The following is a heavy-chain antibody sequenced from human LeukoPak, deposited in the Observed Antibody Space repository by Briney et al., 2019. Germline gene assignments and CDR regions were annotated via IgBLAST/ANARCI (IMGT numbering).Heavy chain of an antibody. V-gene: IGHV4-34*01. CDR3: ARGVLHRLWFGEVVFDY. CDR2: SNHSGST. D-gene: IGHD3-10*01. CDR1: GGSFSGYY. Sequence: SETLSLTCAVYGGSFSGYYWSRIRQPPGKGLDWIGDSNHSGSTNYNPSLKSRVTISVDTSKNQFSLKLSSVTAADTAVYYCARGVLHRLWFGEVVFDYWGQGTLVTVSS. J-gene: IGHJ4*02.